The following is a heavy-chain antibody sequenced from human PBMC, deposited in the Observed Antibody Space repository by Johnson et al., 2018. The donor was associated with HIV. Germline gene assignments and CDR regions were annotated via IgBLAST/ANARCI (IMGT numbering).Heavy chain of an antibody. V-gene: IGHV3-66*01. CDR1: GFTVSSNY. D-gene: IGHD4-23*01. CDR2: VYSGGST. CDR3: ARWGVVTPHAFDI. J-gene: IGHJ3*02. Sequence: VQLVESGGGLVQPGGSLRLSCAASGFTVSSNYMSWVRQAPGKGLESVSVVYSGGSTYYADSVKGRFTISRDNSKNTLYLQMNSLRAEDTAVYYCARWGVVTPHAFDIWGQGTMVTVSS.